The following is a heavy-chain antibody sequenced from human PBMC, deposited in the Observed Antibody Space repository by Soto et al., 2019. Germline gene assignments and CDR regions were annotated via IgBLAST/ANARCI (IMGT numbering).Heavy chain of an antibody. CDR1: GFTFSSYA. D-gene: IGHD6-19*01. Sequence: EVPLLESGGGLVQPGGSLRLSCAASGFTFSSYAMSWVRQATGKGLEWVSAISGSGGTTYYADSVKVPFTFSRDNSKNTLYLQMNSLRAEDTAVYYCAKTANGWFSAFDIWGQGTMVTVSS. V-gene: IGHV3-23*01. CDR3: AKTANGWFSAFDI. J-gene: IGHJ3*02. CDR2: ISGSGGTT.